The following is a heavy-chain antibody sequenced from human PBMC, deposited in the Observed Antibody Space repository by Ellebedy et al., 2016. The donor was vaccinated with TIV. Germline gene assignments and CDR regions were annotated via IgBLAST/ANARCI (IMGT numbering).Heavy chain of an antibody. Sequence: PGGSLRLSCAASGFTFNSYAMHWVRQAPGKGLEWVAVISYDGSSKYYADPVKGRFTISRDNSMTPLYLEMNSLRAEDTAVYYCARDLDKSSGWYGGAAYWGQGTLVTVSS. CDR2: ISYDGSSK. CDR1: GFTFNSYA. V-gene: IGHV3-30-3*01. CDR3: ARDLDKSSGWYGGAAY. D-gene: IGHD6-19*01. J-gene: IGHJ4*02.